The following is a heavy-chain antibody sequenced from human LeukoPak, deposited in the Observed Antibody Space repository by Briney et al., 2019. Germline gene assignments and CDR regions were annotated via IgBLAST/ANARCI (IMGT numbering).Heavy chain of an antibody. CDR3: ARDKSRAVVTSQDY. D-gene: IGHD2-15*01. CDR2: IYTSGST. CDR1: GGSISSYY. Sequence: SETLSLTCTVSGGSISSYYWSWIRQPAGKGLEWIGRIYTSGSTNYNPSLKSRVTMSVDTFKNQFSLNLSSVTAAVTAVYNCARDKSRAVVTSQDYWGQGTLVTVSS. V-gene: IGHV4-4*07. J-gene: IGHJ4*02.